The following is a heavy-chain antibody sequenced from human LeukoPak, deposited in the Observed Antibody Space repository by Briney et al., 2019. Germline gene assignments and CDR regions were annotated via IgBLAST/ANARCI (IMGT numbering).Heavy chain of an antibody. CDR2: IYYSGST. J-gene: IGHJ6*03. D-gene: IGHD5-12*01. V-gene: IGHV4-59*01. Sequence: PETLSLTCTVSGGSISSYYWSWIRQPPGKGLEWIGYIYYSGSTNYNPSLKSRVTISVDTSKNQFSLKLSSVTAADTAVYYCARGPQYSGYDGWSWYYYYYYMDVWGKGTTVTVSS. CDR1: GGSISSYY. CDR3: ARGPQYSGYDGWSWYYYYYYMDV.